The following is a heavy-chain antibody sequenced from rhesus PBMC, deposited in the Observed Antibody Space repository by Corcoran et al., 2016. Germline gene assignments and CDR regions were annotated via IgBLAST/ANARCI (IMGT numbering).Heavy chain of an antibody. CDR3: ARRCSGGVCYPYYGLDS. CDR1: GGSISSSNW. CDR2: ISGSSGST. Sequence: QVQLQESGPGLVKPSETLSLTCAVAGGSISSSNWWSWIRQPLGKGLEWIGYISGSSGSTYYNPSLKSRFTISKDTSKNQFSLKLSSVTAADTAVYYCARRCSGGVCYPYYGLDSWGQGVVVTVSS. D-gene: IGHD2-39*02. V-gene: IGHV4-65*02. J-gene: IGHJ6*01.